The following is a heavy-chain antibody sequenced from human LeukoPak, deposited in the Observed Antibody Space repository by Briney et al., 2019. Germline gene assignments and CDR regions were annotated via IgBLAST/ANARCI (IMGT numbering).Heavy chain of an antibody. D-gene: IGHD2-2*01. Sequence: GGSLRLSCTASGFTFSSNWMTWVRQAPGKGLEWVANINEDGGGKYYVESVKGRFTISRDNARNSVHLELSNLRAEDTAVYYCATRRCSIAACRASSYRCFDFWGKGTTVIVSS. CDR2: INEDGGGK. CDR3: ATRRCSIAACRASSYRCFDF. CDR1: GFTFSSNW. J-gene: IGHJ6*04. V-gene: IGHV3-7*01.